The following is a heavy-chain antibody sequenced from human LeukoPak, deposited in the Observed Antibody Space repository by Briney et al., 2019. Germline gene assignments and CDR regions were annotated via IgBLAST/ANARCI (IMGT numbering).Heavy chain of an antibody. V-gene: IGHV3-48*03. CDR1: GFTFSSYE. CDR2: ISSSGSTI. CDR3: ARREINCSGGSCYYYMDV. Sequence: GGSLRLSCAASGFTFSSYEMNWVRQAPGKGLEWVSYISSSGSTIYYADSVKGRFTISRDNAKNSLYLQMNSLRAEDTAVYYCARREINCSGGSCYYYMDVWGKGTTVTISS. J-gene: IGHJ6*03. D-gene: IGHD2-15*01.